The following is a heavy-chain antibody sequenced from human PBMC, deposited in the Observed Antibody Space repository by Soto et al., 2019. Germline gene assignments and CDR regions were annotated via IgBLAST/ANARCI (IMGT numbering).Heavy chain of an antibody. CDR2: IYYSGST. Sequence: QVQLQESGPGLVKSSQTLSLTCTVSGGSISSDGNYWSWIRHHPGKGLEWIGYIYYSGSTNYNPSLKSRVTISVDTSKNQFSLKLNSVIAADTAVYYCARARMVRGIIYYYGMDVWGQGTTVTVSS. D-gene: IGHD3-10*01. CDR1: GGSISSDGNY. J-gene: IGHJ6*02. V-gene: IGHV4-31*03. CDR3: ARARMVRGIIYYYGMDV.